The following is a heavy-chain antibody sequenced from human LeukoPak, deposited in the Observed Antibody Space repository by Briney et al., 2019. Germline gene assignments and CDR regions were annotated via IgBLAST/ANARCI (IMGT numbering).Heavy chain of an antibody. CDR2: INHSGST. D-gene: IGHD3-22*01. V-gene: IGHV4-34*01. CDR1: GGSFSGYY. J-gene: IGHJ5*02. CDR3: ARGNYDSSGYSQGWFDP. Sequence: SETLSLTCAVYGGSFSGYYWSWIRQPPGKGLEWIGEINHSGSTNYNPSLKSRVTISVDTSKNQLSLKLSSVTAADTAVYYCARGNYDSSGYSQGWFDPWGQGTLVTVSS.